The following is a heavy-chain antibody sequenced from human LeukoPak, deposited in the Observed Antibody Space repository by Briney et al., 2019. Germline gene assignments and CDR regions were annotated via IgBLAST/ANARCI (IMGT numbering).Heavy chain of an antibody. CDR2: INHSGST. CDR1: GGSFSGYY. V-gene: IGHV4-34*01. Sequence: SETLSLTCAVYGGSFSGYYWSWIRQPPGKGLEWIGEINHSGSTNYNPSLKSRVTISVDTSKNQFSLKLSSVTAADTAVYYCASVDDSSGYDAFDIWGQGTMVTVSS. D-gene: IGHD3-22*01. CDR3: ASVDDSSGYDAFDI. J-gene: IGHJ3*02.